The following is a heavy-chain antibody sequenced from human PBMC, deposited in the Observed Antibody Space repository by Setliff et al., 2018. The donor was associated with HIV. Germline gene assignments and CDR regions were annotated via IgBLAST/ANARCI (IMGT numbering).Heavy chain of an antibody. Sequence: KPSETLSLTCAVSGSSISNGYYWGWIRQPPGKGLEWIGSIYHSGSTYYNPSLKSRVTISVDTSKNQFSLKLSSVTAADTAVYHCARRNSVWYDAFDIWGQGTMVTVSS. CDR1: GSSISNGYY. J-gene: IGHJ3*02. CDR2: IYHSGST. CDR3: ARRNSVWYDAFDI. V-gene: IGHV4-38-2*01. D-gene: IGHD6-19*01.